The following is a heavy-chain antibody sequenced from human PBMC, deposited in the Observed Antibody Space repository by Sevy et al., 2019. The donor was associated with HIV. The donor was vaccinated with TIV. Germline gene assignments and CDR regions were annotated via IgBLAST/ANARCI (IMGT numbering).Heavy chain of an antibody. J-gene: IGHJ4*02. CDR3: ARGKSAYGYALNY. Sequence: GGYLRLSCAASGFTVNSNYMTWVRQAPGKGLEGVSVIHSDDTTYQADSVKDRFTISRDNFKNTLYLHMSSLRDEDTAVYYCARGKSAYGYALNYWGQGTLVTVSS. D-gene: IGHD5-18*01. V-gene: IGHV3-66*01. CDR2: IHSDDTT. CDR1: GFTVNSNY.